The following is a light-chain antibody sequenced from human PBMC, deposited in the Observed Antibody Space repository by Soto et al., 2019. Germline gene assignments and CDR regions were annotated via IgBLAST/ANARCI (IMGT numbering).Light chain of an antibody. V-gene: IGLV2-14*01. CDR3: SSYASSSIVV. Sequence: QSVLTQPASVSGSHGQSISISCTGTSSDVGGYNYVSWYQQHPGKAPKLMIYDVSNRPSGVSNGFSGSKSGNTTSLTTSGVQDEDYADYYFSSYASSSIVVFGGGTAVTV. CDR1: SSDVGGYNY. CDR2: DVS. J-gene: IGLJ2*01.